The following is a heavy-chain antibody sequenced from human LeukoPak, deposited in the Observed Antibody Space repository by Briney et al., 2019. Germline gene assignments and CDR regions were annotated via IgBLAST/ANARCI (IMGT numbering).Heavy chain of an antibody. J-gene: IGHJ4*02. CDR3: VGGAPNWGFDY. V-gene: IGHV1-69*13. Sequence: GASVKVSCKASGGTFISYAISWVRQAPGQGLEWMGGIIPIFGTANYAQKFQGRVTITADESTSTAYMELTSLRSEDTAVYYCVGGAPNWGFDYWGQGTLVTVSS. CDR2: IIPIFGTA. CDR1: GGTFISYA. D-gene: IGHD7-27*01.